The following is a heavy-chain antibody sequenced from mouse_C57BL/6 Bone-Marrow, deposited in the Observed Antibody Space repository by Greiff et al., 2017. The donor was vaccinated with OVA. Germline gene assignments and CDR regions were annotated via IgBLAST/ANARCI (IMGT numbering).Heavy chain of an antibody. CDR1: GFSLTSYG. CDR2: IWRGGST. D-gene: IGHD1-1*01. Sequence: QVQLQQSGPGLVQPSQSLSITCTVSGFSLTSYGVHWVRQSPGKGLEWLGVIWRGGSTDYNAAFMSRLSITKDNSKSQVFFKMNSLQADDTAIYYCAKTGGSRGAWFAYWGQGTLVTVSA. CDR3: AKTGGSRGAWFAY. J-gene: IGHJ3*01. V-gene: IGHV2-5*01.